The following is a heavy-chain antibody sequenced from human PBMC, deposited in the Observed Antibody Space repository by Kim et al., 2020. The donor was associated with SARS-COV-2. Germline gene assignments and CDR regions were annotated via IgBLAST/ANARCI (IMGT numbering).Heavy chain of an antibody. D-gene: IGHD2-8*01. Sequence: GSTHQTPARKSRLTLSEATSKNQFSLKLTSVTAADTAVYYCARAREMAFGPWGQGILVLVSS. V-gene: IGHV4-30-2*04. CDR3: ARAREMAFGP. J-gene: IGHJ5*02. CDR2: GST.